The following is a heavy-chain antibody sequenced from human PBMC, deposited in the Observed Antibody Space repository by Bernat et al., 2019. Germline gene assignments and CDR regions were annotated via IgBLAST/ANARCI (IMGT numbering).Heavy chain of an antibody. CDR1: GFTFSNYA. CDR3: SRDGSQMATIQPNYFDC. V-gene: IGHV3-23*01. Sequence: EVQLLESGGGLVQPGGSLRLSCVASGFTFSNYAMSWVRQAPGKGLEWVSAMSGVGGNTYYADSVRGRFTISRDNSKNTLTLQMSRLRVEDTAVYYCSRDGSQMATIQPNYFDCWGQGTLVTVSS. D-gene: IGHD5-24*01. J-gene: IGHJ4*02. CDR2: MSGVGGNT.